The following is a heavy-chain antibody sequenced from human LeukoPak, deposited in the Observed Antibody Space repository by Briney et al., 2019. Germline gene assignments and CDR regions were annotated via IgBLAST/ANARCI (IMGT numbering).Heavy chain of an antibody. CDR1: GYSISSGYY. J-gene: IGHJ5*02. CDR2: IYHSGSS. V-gene: IGHV4-38-2*02. CDR3: ARVLNWNQLLDP. D-gene: IGHD1-1*01. Sequence: PSETLSLTCIVSGYSISSGYYWGWIRQPPGKGLEWIGSIYHSGSSLYNPSLKSRVTISVDTSKNQFSLKLISMTAADTAVYYCARVLNWNQLLDPWGQGTLVTVSS.